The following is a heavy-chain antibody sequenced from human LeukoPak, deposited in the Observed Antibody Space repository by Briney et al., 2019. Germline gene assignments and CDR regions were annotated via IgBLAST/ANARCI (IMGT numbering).Heavy chain of an antibody. CDR2: INAGNGNT. D-gene: IGHD5-18*01. Sequence: GASVKVSCKASGYTFTSYAMHWVRQAPGQRLEWMGWINAGNGNTKYSQKFQGRVTITRDTSASTAYMELSSLRSEDTAVYYCARGHSYGYSFFDYWGQGTLVTVSS. CDR1: GYTFTSYA. V-gene: IGHV1-3*01. CDR3: ARGHSYGYSFFDY. J-gene: IGHJ4*02.